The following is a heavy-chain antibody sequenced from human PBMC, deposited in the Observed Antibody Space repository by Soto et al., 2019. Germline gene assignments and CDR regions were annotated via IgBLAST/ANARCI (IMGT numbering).Heavy chain of an antibody. CDR3: ARLTYYDFWSGYYGDESYYYGMDV. CDR1: GGSISSGDYY. CDR2: IYYSGST. D-gene: IGHD3-3*01. Sequence: SETLSLTCTVSGGSISSGDYYWSWIRQPPGKGLEWIGYIYYSGSTYYNPSLKSRVTISVDTSKNQFSLKLSSVTAADTAVYYCARLTYYDFWSGYYGDESYYYGMDVWGQGTTVTVSS. J-gene: IGHJ6*02. V-gene: IGHV4-30-4*01.